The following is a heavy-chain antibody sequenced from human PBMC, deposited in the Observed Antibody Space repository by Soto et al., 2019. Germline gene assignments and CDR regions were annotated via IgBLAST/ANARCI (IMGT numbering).Heavy chain of an antibody. CDR3: ARDSRRYCISPSCRNDGMEV. J-gene: IGHJ6*02. Sequence: QVQLVESGGGVVQPGRSLRLSCAASGFTFSSYAMHWVRQAPGKGLEWVAVISYDGSNKYYADSVKGRFTISRDNSKNTLYLQKNSLRAEDTAVYYCARDSRRYCISPSCRNDGMEVWGQGTTVTVSS. CDR2: ISYDGSNK. D-gene: IGHD2-2*01. CDR1: GFTFSSYA. V-gene: IGHV3-30-3*01.